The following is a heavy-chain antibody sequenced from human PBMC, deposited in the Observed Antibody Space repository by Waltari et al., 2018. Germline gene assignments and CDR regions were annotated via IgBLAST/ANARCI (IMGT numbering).Heavy chain of an antibody. V-gene: IGHV1-69*05. CDR1: GGTFSSYA. CDR2: IIPIFGTA. CDR3: ARDRTVTTLPPDAFDI. Sequence: QVQLVQSGAEVKTPGSSVTFSCTASGGTFSSYAISWVRQAPGQGLEWMGGIIPIFGTANYAQKFQGRVTITTDESTSTAYMELSSLRSEDTAVYYCARDRTVTTLPPDAFDIWGQGTMVTVSS. D-gene: IGHD4-17*01. J-gene: IGHJ3*02.